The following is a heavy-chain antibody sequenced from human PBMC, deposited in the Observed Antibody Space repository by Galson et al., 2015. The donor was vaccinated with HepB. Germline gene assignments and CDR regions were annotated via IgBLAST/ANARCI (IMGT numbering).Heavy chain of an antibody. V-gene: IGHV3-21*01. D-gene: IGHD4-23*01. CDR3: ARGPHLVTPGGDRFDP. CDR2: ISSSSSYI. CDR1: GFTFSTYS. Sequence: LSLSCAASGFTFSTYSINWVRQAPGKGLEWVSSISSSSSYIYYADSVKGRFTISRDNAKNSLYLQMNSLRAEDTAVYYCARGPHLVTPGGDRFDPWGQGTLVTVSS. J-gene: IGHJ5*02.